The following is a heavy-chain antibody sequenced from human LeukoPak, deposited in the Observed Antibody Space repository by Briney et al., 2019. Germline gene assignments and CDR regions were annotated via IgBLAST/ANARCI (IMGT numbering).Heavy chain of an antibody. D-gene: IGHD2-2*01. CDR3: ARHGQLVVPASRTKTKRNFDY. V-gene: IGHV4-34*01. J-gene: IGHJ4*02. CDR2: INHSGST. Sequence: SETLSLTCAVYGGSFSGYYWSWIRQPPGKGLEWIGEINHSGSTNYNPSPKSRVTISVDTSKNQFSLKLSSVTAADTAVYYCARHGQLVVPASRTKTKRNFDYWGQGTLVTVSS. CDR1: GGSFSGYY.